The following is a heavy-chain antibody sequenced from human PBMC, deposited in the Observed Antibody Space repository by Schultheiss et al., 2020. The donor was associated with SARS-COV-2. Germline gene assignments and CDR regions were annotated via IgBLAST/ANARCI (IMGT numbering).Heavy chain of an antibody. CDR3: ARITMIVVVTTHHDAFDI. CDR2: IYYSGST. V-gene: IGHV4-31*03. Sequence: SQTLSLTCTVSGGSISSGGYYWSWIRQHPGKGLEWIGYIYYSGSTNYNPSLKSRVTISVDTSKNQFSLKLSSVTAADTAVYYCARITMIVVVTTHHDAFDIWGQGTMVTVSS. D-gene: IGHD3-22*01. CDR1: GGSISSGGYY. J-gene: IGHJ3*02.